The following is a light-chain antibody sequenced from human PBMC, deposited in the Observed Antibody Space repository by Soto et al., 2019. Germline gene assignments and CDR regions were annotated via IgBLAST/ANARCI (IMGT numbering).Light chain of an antibody. J-gene: IGKJ1*01. CDR1: QNISSY. CDR3: HQRQSWPRT. Sequence: IVLTQSPATLSLSPGKRATLSCRASQNISSYLIWYQQKPGQAPRLLIYHTSNRATGIPARFSGSGSGTDFTLTISSLEPEDFAVYYCHQRQSWPRTFGQGTKVDIK. V-gene: IGKV3-11*01. CDR2: HTS.